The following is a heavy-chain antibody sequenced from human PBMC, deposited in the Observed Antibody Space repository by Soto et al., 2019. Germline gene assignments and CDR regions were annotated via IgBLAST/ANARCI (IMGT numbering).Heavy chain of an antibody. D-gene: IGHD1-26*01. CDR3: AAGGGPPRYY. Sequence: SETLSLTCTVSGGSISSYYWSWIRQPPGKGLEWIGYIYYTGTTYYNPSLKSRVTISVDRSKNQFSLKLSSVTAADTAVYYCAAGGGPPRYYWGQGTLVTVSS. CDR2: IYYTGTT. J-gene: IGHJ4*02. CDR1: GGSISSYY. V-gene: IGHV4-59*12.